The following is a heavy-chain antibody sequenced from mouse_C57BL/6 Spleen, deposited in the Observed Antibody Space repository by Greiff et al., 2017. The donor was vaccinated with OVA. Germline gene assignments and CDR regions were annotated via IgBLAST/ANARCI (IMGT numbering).Heavy chain of an antibody. Sequence: EVQRVESGPGLVKPSQSLSLTCSVTGYSITSGYYWNWIRQVPGNKLEWMGYISYDGSNNYNPSLKNRISITRDTSKNQFFLKLNSVTTEDTATYYCARVELGRFAYWGQGTLVTVSA. J-gene: IGHJ3*01. D-gene: IGHD4-1*01. CDR3: ARVELGRFAY. CDR2: ISYDGSN. CDR1: GYSITSGYY. V-gene: IGHV3-6*01.